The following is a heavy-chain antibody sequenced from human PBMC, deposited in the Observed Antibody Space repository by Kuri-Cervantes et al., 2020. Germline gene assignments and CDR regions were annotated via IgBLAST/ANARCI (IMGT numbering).Heavy chain of an antibody. V-gene: IGHV3-30*01. CDR3: AKGSSTSRPYYFDH. CDR2: ISYDGSNK. Sequence: GESLKISCAASGFTFSSYAMHWVRQAPGKGLEWVAVISYDGSNKYYADSMKGRFTISRDNSKDTLYLQMNSLRAEDTAVYYCAKGSSTSRPYYFDHWGQGTLVTVSS. J-gene: IGHJ4*02. D-gene: IGHD1-26*01. CDR1: GFTFSSYA.